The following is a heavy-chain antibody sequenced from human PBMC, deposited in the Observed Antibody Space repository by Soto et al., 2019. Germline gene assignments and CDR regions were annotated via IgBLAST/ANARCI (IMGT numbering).Heavy chain of an antibody. V-gene: IGHV4-34*01. CDR1: GGSFSGYY. CDR3: ARRFWGSYRPFDY. Sequence: SETLSLTCAVYGGSFSGYYWSWIRQPPGKRLEWIGEINHSGSTNYNPSLKSRVTISVDTSKNQFSLKLSSVTAADTAVYYCARRFWGSYRPFDYWGQGTLVTVSS. CDR2: INHSGST. J-gene: IGHJ4*02. D-gene: IGHD3-16*02.